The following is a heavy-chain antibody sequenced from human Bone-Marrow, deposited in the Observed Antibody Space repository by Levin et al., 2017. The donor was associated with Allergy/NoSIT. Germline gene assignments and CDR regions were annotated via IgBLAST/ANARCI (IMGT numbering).Heavy chain of an antibody. V-gene: IGHV4-30-4*01. Sequence: SETLSLTCSVSGGSISSGDYYWSWIRQPPGKGLEWIGYIYHSGSTFYTLPLRSRVTISIDTSKNQFSLKLRSVTAADTAVYFCAGLTSAAAISYFHLWGQGPQVTVSS. CDR3: AGLTSAAAISYFHL. J-gene: IGHJ4*02. D-gene: IGHD2-2*01. CDR2: IYHSGST. CDR1: GGSISSGDYY.